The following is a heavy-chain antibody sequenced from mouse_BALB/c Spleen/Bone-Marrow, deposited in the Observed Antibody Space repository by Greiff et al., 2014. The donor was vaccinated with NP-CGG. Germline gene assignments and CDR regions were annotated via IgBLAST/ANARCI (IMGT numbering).Heavy chain of an antibody. V-gene: IGHV5-17*02. D-gene: IGHD2-14*01. Sequence: EVKLVESGGGLVQPGGSRKLSCAASGFTFSSFGMHWVRQAPEKGLEWVAYISSGSSTIYYADTAKGRFTISRDNPKNTLFLEMTSLRSEDTAKYYCARRYRYDYFDYWGQGTTLTVSS. J-gene: IGHJ2*01. CDR1: GFTFSSFG. CDR3: ARRYRYDYFDY. CDR2: ISSGSSTI.